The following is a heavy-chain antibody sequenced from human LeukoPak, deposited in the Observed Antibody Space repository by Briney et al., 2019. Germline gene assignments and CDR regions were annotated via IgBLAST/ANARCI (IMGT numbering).Heavy chain of an antibody. V-gene: IGHV3-23*01. CDR1: GFTFSSYA. Sequence: GGSLRLSCAASGFTFSSYAMSWVRQAPGKGLEWVSAISGSGGSTYYADSVKGRFTISRDNSKNTLYLQMNSLRAEGTAVYYCAKYDSSSWYYFDYWGQGTLVTVSS. CDR3: AKYDSSSWYYFDY. CDR2: ISGSGGST. J-gene: IGHJ4*02. D-gene: IGHD6-13*01.